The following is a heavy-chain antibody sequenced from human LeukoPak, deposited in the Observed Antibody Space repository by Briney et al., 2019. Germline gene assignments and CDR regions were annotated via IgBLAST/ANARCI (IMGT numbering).Heavy chain of an antibody. Sequence: PGGSLRLSCAASGFTFSDSWMGWVRQAPGKGLEWVANMNQDGSAKGYVDSVKGRFTISRDNARNSLYLQMSSLRPEDTAVYYCATYTHWVAGDVWGQGTTVTASS. J-gene: IGHJ6*02. CDR3: ATYTHWVAGDV. CDR2: MNQDGSAK. V-gene: IGHV3-7*01. CDR1: GFTFSDSW. D-gene: IGHD3-16*01.